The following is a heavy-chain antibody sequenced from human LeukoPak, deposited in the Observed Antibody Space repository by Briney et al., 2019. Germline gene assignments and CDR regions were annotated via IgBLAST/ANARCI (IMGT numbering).Heavy chain of an antibody. V-gene: IGHV3-15*01. Sequence: GGSLRLSCAAFGFTFSDAWMNWVRQVPGKGLEWVGRIKSKTAGGTTDFAAPVKDRFTISRDDSKNTLYLQMNSLKTEDTAVYYCTTEMYGDYDFNFWSQGTLVTVSS. CDR1: GFTFSDAW. CDR3: TTEMYGDYDFNF. J-gene: IGHJ4*02. CDR2: IKSKTAGGTT. D-gene: IGHD4-17*01.